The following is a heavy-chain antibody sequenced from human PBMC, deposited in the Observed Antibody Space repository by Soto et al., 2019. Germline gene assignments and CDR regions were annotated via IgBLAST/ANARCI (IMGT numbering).Heavy chain of an antibody. CDR2: MNPNSGNT. CDR3: AKEQKTNRIFKWNDAFDI. V-gene: IGHV1-8*01. CDR1: GYTFTSYD. J-gene: IGHJ3*02. D-gene: IGHD2-15*01. Sequence: ASVKVSCKASGYTFTSYDINWVRQATGQGLEWMGWMNPNSGNTEYAQKFQGRVTMTRDTSTSTAYMELSSLRSEDTAVYYCAKEQKTNRIFKWNDAFDIWGQGTMVTVSS.